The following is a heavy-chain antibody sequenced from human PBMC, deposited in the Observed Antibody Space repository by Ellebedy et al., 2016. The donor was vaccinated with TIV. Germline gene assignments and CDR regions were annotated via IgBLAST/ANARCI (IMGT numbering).Heavy chain of an antibody. V-gene: IGHV3-23*01. CDR2: ISCSGGST. Sequence: PGGSLRLSCAASGFTISSYAMSWVRQAPGKGLEWVSLISCSGGSTYYADSVKGRFPISRDNSKNTLFLQMNSLRGEDTAVYYCGRDQSGCSGNDLGVFDFWGQGTRVTVSS. CDR3: GRDQSGCSGNDLGVFDF. CDR1: GFTISSYA. D-gene: IGHD5-12*01. J-gene: IGHJ4*02.